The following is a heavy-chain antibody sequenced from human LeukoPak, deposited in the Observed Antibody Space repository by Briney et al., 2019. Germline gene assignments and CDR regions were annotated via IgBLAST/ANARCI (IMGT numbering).Heavy chain of an antibody. CDR1: GGSISSSSYY. V-gene: IGHV4-39*07. CDR2: IYYTGST. CDR3: ARDPYHLYCSSTSCYESD. J-gene: IGHJ4*02. D-gene: IGHD2-2*01. Sequence: SETLSLTCTVSGGSISSSSYYWGWIRQPPGKGLEWIGSIYYTGSTYYNPSLKSRVTISVDTSKNQFSLKPSSVTAADTDVYYCARDPYHLYCSSTSCYESDWGQGTLVTVS.